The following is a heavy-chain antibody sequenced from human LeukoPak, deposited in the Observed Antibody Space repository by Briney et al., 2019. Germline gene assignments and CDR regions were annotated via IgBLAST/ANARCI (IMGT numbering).Heavy chain of an antibody. CDR2: ISGSGGST. J-gene: IGHJ4*02. CDR1: GYTFSSYA. D-gene: IGHD3-10*01. CDR3: AKEGLLWFGEAHAYYFDY. Sequence: PGGSLRLSCADSGYTFSSYAMSWVRQAPGKGLEWVSAISGSGGSTYYADSVKGRFTISRDNSKNTLYLQMNSLRAEDTAVYYCAKEGLLWFGEAHAYYFDYWGQGTLVTVSS. V-gene: IGHV3-23*01.